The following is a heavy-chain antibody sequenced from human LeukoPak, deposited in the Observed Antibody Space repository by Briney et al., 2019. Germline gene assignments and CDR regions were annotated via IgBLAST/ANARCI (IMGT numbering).Heavy chain of an antibody. D-gene: IGHD2-2*01. Sequence: GGSLRLSCAASGFIFSSYGMHWVRQAPGKGLEWVAVISYDGSNKYYADSVKGRFTISRDNSKNTLYLQMNSLRAEDTAVYYCAKDRADIVVVPAALLHNWGQGTLVTVSS. CDR3: AKDRADIVVVPAALLHN. V-gene: IGHV3-30*18. J-gene: IGHJ4*02. CDR1: GFIFSSYG. CDR2: ISYDGSNK.